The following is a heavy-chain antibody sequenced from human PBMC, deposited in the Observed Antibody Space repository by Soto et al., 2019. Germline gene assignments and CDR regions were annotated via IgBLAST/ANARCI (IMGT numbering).Heavy chain of an antibody. Sequence: VQLVESGGGVVQPGRSLRLSCAASGFVYSTYAMHWVRLSPGKGLEWVALIWNDGTKEYYVDSVKGRFTISRDNSQHTLNLQMDSLRAEDTAVYFCVRGIPSQYSSNWLYWYFDLWGRGTQVTVSS. V-gene: IGHV3-33*01. CDR2: IWNDGTKE. CDR1: GFVYSTYA. CDR3: VRGIPSQYSSNWLYWYFDL. D-gene: IGHD6-13*01. J-gene: IGHJ2*01.